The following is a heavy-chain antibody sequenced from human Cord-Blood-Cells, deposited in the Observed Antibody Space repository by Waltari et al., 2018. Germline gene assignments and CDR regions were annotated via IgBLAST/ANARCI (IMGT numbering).Heavy chain of an antibody. J-gene: IGHJ1*01. D-gene: IGHD4-17*01. CDR1: GYTFTSYA. V-gene: IGHV1-3*01. CDR3: ARGGDYGDYAEYFQH. Sequence: QVQLVQSGAEVKKPGASVKVSCKASGYTFTSYAMYWVRQAPGQRLEWMGWINAGNGNTKYSQKFQGRVTITRDTSASTAYMELSSLRSEDTAVYYCARGGDYGDYAEYFQHWGQGTLVTVSS. CDR2: INAGNGNT.